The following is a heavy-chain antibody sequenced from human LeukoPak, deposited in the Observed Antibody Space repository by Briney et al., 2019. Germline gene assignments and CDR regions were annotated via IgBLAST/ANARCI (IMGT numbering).Heavy chain of an antibody. CDR1: GYTFTSYD. CDR3: ASGSYRPARYYYMDV. CDR2: MNPNSGNT. J-gene: IGHJ6*03. D-gene: IGHD1-26*01. Sequence: ASVKVSCKASGYTFTSYDINWVRQATGQGLEWMGWMNPNSGNTGYAQKFQGRVTITRNTSISTAYMELSSLRSEDTAVYYCASGSYRPARYYYMDVWGKGTTVTVSS. V-gene: IGHV1-8*03.